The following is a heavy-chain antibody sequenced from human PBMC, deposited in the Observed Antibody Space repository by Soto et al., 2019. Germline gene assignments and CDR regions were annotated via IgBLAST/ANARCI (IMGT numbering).Heavy chain of an antibody. Sequence: EVQLLESGGGLVQPGGSLRLSCAASGFTFSSYAMSWVRQAPGKGLEWVSAISGSGGSTYYADSVKGRFTISRDNSKNTLYLQMNSLRAEDTAVYYCAKDPTTYSSSWYVWFDPWGQGTLVTVSS. CDR2: ISGSGGST. V-gene: IGHV3-23*01. CDR3: AKDPTTYSSSWYVWFDP. CDR1: GFTFSSYA. D-gene: IGHD6-13*01. J-gene: IGHJ5*02.